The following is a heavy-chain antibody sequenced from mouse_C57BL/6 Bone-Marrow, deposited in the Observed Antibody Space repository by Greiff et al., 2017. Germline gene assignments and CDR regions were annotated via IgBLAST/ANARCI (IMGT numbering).Heavy chain of an antibody. D-gene: IGHD1-1*01. Sequence: VQLQQSVAELVRPGASVKLSCTASGFNIKNTYMPWVKQRPEQGLEWIGRIDPANGNTKYAPKFQGKATLTADTSSNTAYLQLSSLTSEDTAIYYCARSYGFAYWGQGTLVTVSA. V-gene: IGHV14-3*01. J-gene: IGHJ3*01. CDR3: ARSYGFAY. CDR1: GFNIKNTY. CDR2: IDPANGNT.